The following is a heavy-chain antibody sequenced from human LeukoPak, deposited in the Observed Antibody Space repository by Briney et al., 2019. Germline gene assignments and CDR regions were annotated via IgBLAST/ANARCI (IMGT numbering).Heavy chain of an antibody. CDR1: GSTFSKYW. D-gene: IGHD6-19*01. Sequence: PGGSLRLSCAASGSTFSKYWMLWVRQAPGKGLESVSRINSDGTGTAYADSVTGRFTVSRDNADNTMFLQMNSVSDEDTAVYYCATKQWLAPPPDSWGQGTPVTVSS. V-gene: IGHV3-74*01. CDR2: INSDGTGT. J-gene: IGHJ4*02. CDR3: ATKQWLAPPPDS.